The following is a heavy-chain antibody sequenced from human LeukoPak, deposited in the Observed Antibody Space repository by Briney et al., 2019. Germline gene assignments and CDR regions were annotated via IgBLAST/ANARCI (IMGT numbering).Heavy chain of an antibody. V-gene: IGHV3-23*01. CDR3: AKAVGSSGYFSRDAFDI. J-gene: IGHJ3*02. CDR2: ISGGGSGT. D-gene: IGHD3-22*01. CDR1: GFTFSSYA. Sequence: GGSLRLSCAPSGFTFSSYAMSWVRQAPGKGLEWVAVISGGGSGTYYADSVRGRFTISRDNSMNTVYLQMNSLRAEDTAIYYCAKAVGSSGYFSRDAFDIWGQGTMVTVSS.